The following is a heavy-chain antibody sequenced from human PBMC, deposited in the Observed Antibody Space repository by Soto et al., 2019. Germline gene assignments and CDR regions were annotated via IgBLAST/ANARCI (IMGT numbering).Heavy chain of an antibody. CDR1: GFTIDDYA. D-gene: IGHD2-2*01. Sequence: EVQLVESGGGLVQPGRSLRLYCAASGFTIDDYAMHWVRQPPGKGLEWVSGVSWNSGFTGYADSVKGRFTISRDNAKNSLYLQTNSLRAEDTALYYCVKGESAPVAMLDACDIWGQGTMFTVSS. J-gene: IGHJ3*02. V-gene: IGHV3-9*01. CDR3: VKGESAPVAMLDACDI. CDR2: VSWNSGFT.